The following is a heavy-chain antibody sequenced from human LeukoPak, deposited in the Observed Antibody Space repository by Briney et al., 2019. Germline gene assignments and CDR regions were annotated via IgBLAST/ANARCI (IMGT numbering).Heavy chain of an antibody. CDR3: AKGGFDTAMVTSWYFDV. CDR2: ISGTGGRA. Sequence: PGGSLRLSCAASGFRFDNYAMNWVRQAPGGGLGGVSGISGTGGRAYYADYVKGRLTISRANSKRALSLQMTSLRGDGTAIYFCAKGGFDTAMVTSWYFDVWGRGTPVTVSS. CDR1: GFRFDNYA. V-gene: IGHV3-23*01. D-gene: IGHD5-18*01. J-gene: IGHJ2*01.